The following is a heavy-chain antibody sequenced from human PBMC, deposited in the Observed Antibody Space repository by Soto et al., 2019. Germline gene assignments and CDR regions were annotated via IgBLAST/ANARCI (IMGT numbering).Heavy chain of an antibody. CDR1: GGSFSGYY. Sequence: QVQLQQWGAGLLKPSETLSLTCAVYGGSFSGYYWSWIRQLPGKGLEWIGEINHSGSTNYNPSLKSRVTISVDTSKNQFSLKLSSVTAADTAVYYCARRQDIVVVVAATGMDVWGKGTTVTVSS. CDR2: INHSGST. D-gene: IGHD2-15*01. J-gene: IGHJ6*04. V-gene: IGHV4-34*01. CDR3: ARRQDIVVVVAATGMDV.